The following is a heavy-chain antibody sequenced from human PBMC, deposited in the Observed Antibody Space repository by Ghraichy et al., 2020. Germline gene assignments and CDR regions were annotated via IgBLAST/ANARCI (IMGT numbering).Heavy chain of an antibody. CDR1: GGSISNYY. V-gene: IGHV4-59*01. J-gene: IGHJ6*02. D-gene: IGHD2-2*01. CDR3: ARDQSAADYYYYGMDV. Sequence: SETLSLTCTVSGGSISNYYWSWIRQPPGKGLEWIGYIYYSGSISGSSNYNPSLKSRVTISVDTSKNQLSLRLSSVTAADTAVYYYARDQSAADYYYYGMDVWGQGTTVTVSS. CDR2: IYYSGSISGSS.